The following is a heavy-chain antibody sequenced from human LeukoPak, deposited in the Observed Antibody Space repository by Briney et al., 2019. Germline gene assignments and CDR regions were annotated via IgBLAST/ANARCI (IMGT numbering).Heavy chain of an antibody. J-gene: IGHJ4*02. Sequence: PGGSLRLSCAASGFTVSSNYMSWVRQAPGKGLEWIGEINHSGSTNYSPSLKSRVTISVDTSKNQFSLKLSSVTAADTAVYYCARGRGYCDGGSCDGFDYWGQGTLVTVSS. CDR1: GFTVSSNY. CDR3: ARGRGYCDGGSCDGFDY. CDR2: INHSGST. V-gene: IGHV4-34*01. D-gene: IGHD2-15*01.